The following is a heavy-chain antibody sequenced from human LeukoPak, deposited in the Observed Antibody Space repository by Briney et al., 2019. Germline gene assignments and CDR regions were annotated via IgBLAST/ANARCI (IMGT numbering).Heavy chain of an antibody. Sequence: HPGGSLRLSCAASGFTFSSFSMSWVRQAPGKGLEWVASIMHDGGEKYYVDSVKGRFIISRDNAKSSLYLHMNSLRADDTAVYYCAKFTAFEYWGQGAQVTVSS. CDR1: GFTFSSFS. J-gene: IGHJ4*02. V-gene: IGHV3-7*01. CDR2: IMHDGGEK. CDR3: AKFTAFEY.